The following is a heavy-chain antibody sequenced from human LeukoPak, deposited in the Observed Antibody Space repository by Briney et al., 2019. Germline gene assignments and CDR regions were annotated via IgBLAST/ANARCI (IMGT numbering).Heavy chain of an antibody. V-gene: IGHV3-23*01. CDR3: ARRAGAYSHPYDY. J-gene: IGHJ4*02. D-gene: IGHD4/OR15-4a*01. CDR2: ITGSGGST. CDR1: GFTFSNYG. Sequence: GGSLRLSCAASGFTFSNYGLSWVRQAPGKGLEWFSGITGSGGSTYYADSVKGRFTISRDNSKNTLYLQMNSLRAEDTAVYYCARRAGAYSHPYDYWDQGTLVTVSS.